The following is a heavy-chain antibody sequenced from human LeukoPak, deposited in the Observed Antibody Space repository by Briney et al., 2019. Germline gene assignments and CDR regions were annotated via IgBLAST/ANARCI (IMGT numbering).Heavy chain of an antibody. D-gene: IGHD3-3*01. V-gene: IGHV1-2*02. Sequence: GASVKVSCKASGYTFTGYYMHWVRQAPGQGLEWMGWINPNSGGTNYAQKFQGRVTMTRDTSISTDYMELSRLRSDDTAVYYSARGITYYDFWSGHNGDNWFDPWGQGTLVTVSS. CDR3: ARGITYYDFWSGHNGDNWFDP. CDR2: INPNSGGT. J-gene: IGHJ5*02. CDR1: GYTFTGYY.